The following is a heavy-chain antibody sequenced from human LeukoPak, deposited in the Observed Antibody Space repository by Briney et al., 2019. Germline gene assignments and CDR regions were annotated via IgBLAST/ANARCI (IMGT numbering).Heavy chain of an antibody. D-gene: IGHD3-22*01. V-gene: IGHV4-38-2*02. Sequence: SETLSLTCTVSGYSISSGYYWGWIRQPPGKGLEWIGSIYHSGSTYYSPSLKSRVTISVDTSKNQFSLKLSSVTAADTAVYYCARGPPSYDSSGYPTYWGQGTLVTVSS. CDR2: IYHSGST. J-gene: IGHJ4*02. CDR1: GYSISSGYY. CDR3: ARGPPSYDSSGYPTY.